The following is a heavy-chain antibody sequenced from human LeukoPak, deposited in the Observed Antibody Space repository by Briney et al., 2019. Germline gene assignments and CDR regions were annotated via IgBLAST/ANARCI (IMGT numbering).Heavy chain of an antibody. CDR1: GGSISSYY. Sequence: SETLSLTCTVSGGSISSYYRSWIRQPPGKGLEWIGYIYYSGRPNYNPSLKSRVTISVDTSKNQFSLKLSSVTAADTAVYYCAREGLRWGSGAFDIWGQGTMVTVSS. CDR3: AREGLRWGSGAFDI. J-gene: IGHJ3*02. V-gene: IGHV4-59*01. CDR2: IYYSGRP. D-gene: IGHD4-23*01.